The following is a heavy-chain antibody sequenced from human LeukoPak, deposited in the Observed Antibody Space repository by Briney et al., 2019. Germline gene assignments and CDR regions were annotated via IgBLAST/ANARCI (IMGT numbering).Heavy chain of an antibody. CDR1: GLTFSIHG. Sequence: GGSLRLSCAASGLTFSIHGMAWVRQAPGKGLEWVSGISGSGDSTYYAASVKGRFTISRDNSKNTLYLQMNSLRADDTAVYYCAKDRGIWGRGTMVTVSS. CDR2: ISGSGDST. J-gene: IGHJ3*02. V-gene: IGHV3-23*01. CDR3: AKDRGI.